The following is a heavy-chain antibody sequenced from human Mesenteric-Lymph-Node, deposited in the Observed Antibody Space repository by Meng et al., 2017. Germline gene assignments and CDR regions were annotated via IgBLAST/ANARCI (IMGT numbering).Heavy chain of an antibody. J-gene: IGHJ4*02. CDR1: GFTFSSYW. Sequence: EVQLVESGGGLGQPGGSLDLSCAGSGFTFSSYWMHWVRQAPGKGLVWVSRINSDGTITTYADSVKGRFVISRDNAKNTLYLQMNTLRAEDTAVYYCAAAMGSFWGQGALVTVSS. D-gene: IGHD5-18*01. V-gene: IGHV3-74*01. CDR2: INSDGTIT. CDR3: AAAMGSF.